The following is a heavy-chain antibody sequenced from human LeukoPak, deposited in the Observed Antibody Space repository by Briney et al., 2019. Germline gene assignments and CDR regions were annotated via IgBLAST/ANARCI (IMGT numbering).Heavy chain of an antibody. V-gene: IGHV3-53*01. CDR1: GFTFSSYA. CDR3: AKGTDFWSGYSFDH. CDR2: LYGGVST. Sequence: PGGSLRLSCAASGFTFSSYAMHWVRQAPGKGLEWVSVLYGGVSTFYPDSVKGRFTISRDTSRNVVYLQMYTVRAEDTAVYSCAKGTDFWSGYSFDHWGQGVLVTVSS. D-gene: IGHD3-3*01. J-gene: IGHJ4*02.